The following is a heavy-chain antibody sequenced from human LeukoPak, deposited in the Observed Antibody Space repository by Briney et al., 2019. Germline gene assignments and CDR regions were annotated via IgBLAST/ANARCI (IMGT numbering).Heavy chain of an antibody. CDR2: ISSGSSAI. Sequence: GGSLRLSCAASGFAFSSYAMSWVRQAPGKGLEWVSIISSGSSAIFSADALKGRFTISRDDAKNLLYLDMNSLRAEDTAVYYCARGHTAVTRHFDFWGQGTLVTVSS. CDR1: GFAFSSYA. CDR3: ARGHTAVTRHFDF. V-gene: IGHV3-21*01. J-gene: IGHJ4*02. D-gene: IGHD4-17*01.